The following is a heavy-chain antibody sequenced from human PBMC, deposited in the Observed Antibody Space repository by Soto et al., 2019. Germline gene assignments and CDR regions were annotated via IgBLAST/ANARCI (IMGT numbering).Heavy chain of an antibody. J-gene: IGHJ5*02. CDR3: ARAPNIKLVWFDP. CDR2: ISSSSSYT. CDR1: GFTFSDYY. V-gene: IGHV3-11*05. Sequence: QVQLVESGGGLVKPGGSLRLSCAASGFTFSDYYMSWIRQAPGKGLEWVSDISSSSSYTNYAESVKGRFTIARDNAKNSLYMQMNRLRAEDTAVYYCARAPNIKLVWFDPWGQGTLVTVSS. D-gene: IGHD3-10*01.